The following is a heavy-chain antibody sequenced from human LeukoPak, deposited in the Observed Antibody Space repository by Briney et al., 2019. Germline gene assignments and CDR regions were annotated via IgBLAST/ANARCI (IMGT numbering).Heavy chain of an antibody. CDR1: GGSISSYY. V-gene: IGHV4-59*01. J-gene: IGHJ4*02. D-gene: IGHD6-19*01. Sequence: PSETLSLTCTVSGGSISSYYWSWIRQPPGKGLEWIGYIHHSGSTKYNPSLKSRVTISVDTSKNQFSLKLSSVTAADTAVYYCATGGQWLVMFEYWGQGTLVTVSS. CDR2: IHHSGST. CDR3: ATGGQWLVMFEY.